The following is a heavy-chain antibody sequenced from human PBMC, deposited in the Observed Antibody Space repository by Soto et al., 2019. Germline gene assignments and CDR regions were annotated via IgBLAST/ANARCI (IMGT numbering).Heavy chain of an antibody. CDR3: ARDPGAPHTNCGGDCYSDWYFDL. J-gene: IGHJ2*01. V-gene: IGHV1-2*02. Sequence: QVQLVQSGAEVKKPGASVKVSCKASGYTFTGYYMHWVRQAPGQGLEWMGWINPNSGGTNYAQKFKGRVTMTRDTSVSTDYMVLSRLRSDDTAVYYCARDPGAPHTNCGGDCYSDWYFDLWGRGTLVTVSS. D-gene: IGHD2-21*02. CDR2: INPNSGGT. CDR1: GYTFTGYY.